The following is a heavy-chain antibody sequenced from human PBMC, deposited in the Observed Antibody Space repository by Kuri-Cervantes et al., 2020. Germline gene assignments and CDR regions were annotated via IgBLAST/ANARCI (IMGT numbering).Heavy chain of an antibody. CDR1: GFTFSAAW. V-gene: IGHV3-23*01. J-gene: IGHJ3*02. CDR2: ISGGSDRT. CDR3: AKGDSVVVTARDAFDI. Sequence: GGSLRLSCAASGFTFSAAWMNWVRQAPGKGLEGVSYISGGSDRTYHEDTVQGRFAISRDNSKNTLYLQMNTLRAEDTAVYYCAKGDSVVVTARDAFDIWGQGTMVTVSS. D-gene: IGHD2-21*02.